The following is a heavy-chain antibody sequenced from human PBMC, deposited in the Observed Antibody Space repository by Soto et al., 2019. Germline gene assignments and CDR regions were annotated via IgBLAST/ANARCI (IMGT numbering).Heavy chain of an antibody. CDR1: GGSFSGYD. CDR3: ARGAASPNNWFDP. Sequence: SETLSLTCAVDGGSFSGYDWSWIRQPPGKGLEWIGEINHSGSTNYNPSLKSRVTISVDTSKNQFSLKLSSVTAADTAVYYCARGAASPNNWFDPWGQGTLVTVSS. CDR2: INHSGST. D-gene: IGHD2-2*01. J-gene: IGHJ5*02. V-gene: IGHV4-34*01.